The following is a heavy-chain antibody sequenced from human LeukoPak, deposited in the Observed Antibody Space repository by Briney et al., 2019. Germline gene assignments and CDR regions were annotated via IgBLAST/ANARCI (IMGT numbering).Heavy chain of an antibody. J-gene: IGHJ3*02. V-gene: IGHV4-4*07. D-gene: IGHD1-26*01. CDR2: IYTSGST. CDR3: ARDPGVGATTLGAFDI. Sequence: SETLSLTCTVSGGSISTYYWSWIRQAAGKGLEWIGRIYTSGSTNYNPSLKSRVTMSVDTSKNQFSLELNSVTAADTAVYYCARDPGVGATTLGAFDIWGQGTMVTVSS. CDR1: GGSISTYY.